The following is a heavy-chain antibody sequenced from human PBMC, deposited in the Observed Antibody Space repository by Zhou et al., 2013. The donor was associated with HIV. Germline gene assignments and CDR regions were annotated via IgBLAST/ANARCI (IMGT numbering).Heavy chain of an antibody. CDR2: IIPILGTA. J-gene: IGHJ5*02. CDR1: GGTFSSYA. CDR3: ARSSNYYDSSWSVVATPTSWFDP. Sequence: QVQLVQSGAEVKKPGSSVKVSCKASGGTFSSYAISWVRQAPGQGLEWMGRIIPILGTANYAQKFQGRVTITTDESTSTAYMELSSLRSEDTAVYYCARSSNYYDSSWSVVATPTSWFDPWGQGTLVTVSS. D-gene: IGHD3-22*01. V-gene: IGHV1-69*11.